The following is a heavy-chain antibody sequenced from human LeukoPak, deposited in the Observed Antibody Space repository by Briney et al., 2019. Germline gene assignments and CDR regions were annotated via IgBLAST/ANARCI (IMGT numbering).Heavy chain of an antibody. J-gene: IGHJ4*02. Sequence: GGSLRLSCAASGFTFSSYAMHWVRQAPGKGLEWVAVISYDGSNKYYADSVKGRFTISRDNSKNTLYLQMNSLRAEDTAVYYCAREKMGIAVAGLFDYWGQGTLVTVSS. V-gene: IGHV3-30-3*01. CDR1: GFTFSSYA. CDR2: ISYDGSNK. CDR3: AREKMGIAVAGLFDY. D-gene: IGHD6-19*01.